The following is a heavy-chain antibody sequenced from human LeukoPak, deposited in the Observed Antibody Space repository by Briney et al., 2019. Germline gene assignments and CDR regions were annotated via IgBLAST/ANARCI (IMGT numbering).Heavy chain of an antibody. V-gene: IGHV3-73*01. CDR2: IRSKVNTYAT. CDR1: GFTFSASA. CDR3: TSSYPSDYYGMDV. D-gene: IGHD3-10*01. J-gene: IGHJ6*02. Sequence: GGSLKLSCAASGFTFSASAIHWVRQASGKGLEWLGRIRSKVNTYATAYAASVKGRFTFSRDDSTNTAYLQMNSLKTDDTAVYYCTSSYPSDYYGMDVWGQGTTVTVSS.